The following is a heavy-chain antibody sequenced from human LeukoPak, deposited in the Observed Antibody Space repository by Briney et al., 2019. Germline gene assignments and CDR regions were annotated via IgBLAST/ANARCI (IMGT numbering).Heavy chain of an antibody. Sequence: PGESLKISCKASGGTFSSYAISWVRQAPGQGLEWMGGIIPIFGTANYAQKFQGRVTITTDESTSTAYMELSSLRSEDTAVYYCARATPNRYDFWSGYPTGTPYYFDYWGQGTLVTVSS. J-gene: IGHJ4*02. CDR1: GGTFSSYA. CDR2: IIPIFGTA. CDR3: ARATPNRYDFWSGYPTGTPYYFDY. V-gene: IGHV1-69*05. D-gene: IGHD3-3*01.